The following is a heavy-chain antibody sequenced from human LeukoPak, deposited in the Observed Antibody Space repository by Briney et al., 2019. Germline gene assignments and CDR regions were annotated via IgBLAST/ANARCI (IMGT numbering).Heavy chain of an antibody. V-gene: IGHV1-2*02. CDR3: ARDTLVDTAMVTNSMAGFDP. CDR2: INPNSGGT. Sequence: ASVKVSCKASGYTFTGYYMHWVRQAPGQGLEWMGWINPNSGGTNYAQKFQGRVTMTGDTSISTAYMELSRLRSDDTAVYYCARDTLVDTAMVTNSMAGFDPWGQGTLVTVSS. D-gene: IGHD5-18*01. J-gene: IGHJ5*02. CDR1: GYTFTGYY.